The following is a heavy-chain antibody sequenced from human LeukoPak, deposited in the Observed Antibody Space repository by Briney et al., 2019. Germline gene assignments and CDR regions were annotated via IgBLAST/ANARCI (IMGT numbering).Heavy chain of an antibody. Sequence: GASVEVSCKTSGYIFTDYYMHWVRQAPGQGLEWMGWFNPDTGITNYAQNFQGRVTMTSDTSLSTASMVLSRLRSDDTAVYYCARVVSGTYYYYMDVWGKGTTVTISS. CDR3: ARVVSGTYYYYMDV. CDR2: FNPDTGIT. J-gene: IGHJ6*03. V-gene: IGHV1-2*02. D-gene: IGHD1-26*01. CDR1: GYIFTDYY.